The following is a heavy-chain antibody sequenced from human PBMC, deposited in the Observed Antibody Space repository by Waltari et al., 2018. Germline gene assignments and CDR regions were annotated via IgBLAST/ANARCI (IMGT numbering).Heavy chain of an antibody. Sequence: QLVQSGAEVKKPGSSVTVSCPASGGPFTSYAISWVRQAPGQGLEWMGGIIPLSGSTNYAQKFQGRLTMTADDSTSTAYMYLSGLTSDDTAVYLCAKKLPTSTWKYFYHGLDVWGQGTTVVVSS. CDR2: IIPLSGST. CDR1: GGPFTSYA. CDR3: AKKLPTSTWKYFYHGLDV. V-gene: IGHV1-69*01. J-gene: IGHJ6*02. D-gene: IGHD6-13*01.